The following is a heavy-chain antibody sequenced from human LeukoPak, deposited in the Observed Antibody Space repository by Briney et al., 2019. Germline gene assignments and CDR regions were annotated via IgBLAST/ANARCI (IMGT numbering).Heavy chain of an antibody. V-gene: IGHV4-34*12. D-gene: IGHD6-19*01. CDR3: ATMNSSGWYYFDY. CDR2: IIESGAT. Sequence: SETLSLTCAVYGESFSGYYWTWIRQPPGKGLQWIGEIIESGATKYMSSLKSRVAISIDTSKSQFSLNLTSVTAADTAVYYCATMNSSGWYYFDYWGQGTLVTVSS. CDR1: GESFSGYY. J-gene: IGHJ4*02.